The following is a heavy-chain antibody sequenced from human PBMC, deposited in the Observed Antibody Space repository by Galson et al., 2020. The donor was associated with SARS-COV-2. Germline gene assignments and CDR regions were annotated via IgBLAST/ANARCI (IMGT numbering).Heavy chain of an antibody. Sequence: SETLSLTCTVSGGSISSGDYYWSWIRQPPGKGLEWIGYIYYSGSTYYNPSLKSRVTISVDTSKNQFSLKLSSVTAADTAVYYCARWVPAMGDYFDYWGQGTLVTVSS. D-gene: IGHD5-18*01. CDR1: GGSISSGDYY. CDR2: IYYSGST. V-gene: IGHV4-30-4*01. CDR3: ARWVPAMGDYFDY. J-gene: IGHJ4*02.